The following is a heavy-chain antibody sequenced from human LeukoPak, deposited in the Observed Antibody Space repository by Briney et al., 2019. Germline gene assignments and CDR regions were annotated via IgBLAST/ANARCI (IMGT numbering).Heavy chain of an antibody. CDR2: MHNGRYS. V-gene: IGHV4-59*01. D-gene: IGHD4/OR15-4a*01. J-gene: IGHJ4*02. Sequence: SETLSLTCSVPGDSISSYFWSWIRQPPGKGLEWIGYMHNGRYSNYNPSLKSRVTISGATTKNQLPLKLTSVTAAATAVYYCAATIKRDYGDTKLDCWGQGTLVTVSS. CDR1: GDSISSYF. CDR3: AATIKRDYGDTKLDC.